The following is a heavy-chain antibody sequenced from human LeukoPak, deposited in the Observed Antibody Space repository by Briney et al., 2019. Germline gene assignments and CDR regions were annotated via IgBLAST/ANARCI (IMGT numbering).Heavy chain of an antibody. V-gene: IGHV4-4*07. CDR2: IYTSVRT. J-gene: IGHJ5*02. CDR1: GGSISSYY. CDR3: ARDGQGGGVNWFDP. Sequence: SETLSLTCTVSGGSISSYYWSWIRQPAGKGLEWIGRIYTSVRTDYSPSLKSRVTMSVDTSKNQFSLKLSSVTAADTAVYYCARDGQGGGVNWFDPWGQGTLVTVSS. D-gene: IGHD1-26*01.